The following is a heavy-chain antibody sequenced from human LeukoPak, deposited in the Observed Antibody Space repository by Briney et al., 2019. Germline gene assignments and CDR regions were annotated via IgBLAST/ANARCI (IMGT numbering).Heavy chain of an antibody. D-gene: IGHD6-25*01. CDR2: IYSGGST. J-gene: IGHJ5*02. Sequence: GGSLRLSCAASGFTVSSNYMSWVRQAPGKGLEWVSVIYSGGSTYYADSVKGRFTVPRDNSKNSLYLQMNSLRAEDTAVYYCARGAATNNWFDPWGQGTLVTVSS. CDR3: ARGAATNNWFDP. CDR1: GFTVSSNY. V-gene: IGHV3-53*01.